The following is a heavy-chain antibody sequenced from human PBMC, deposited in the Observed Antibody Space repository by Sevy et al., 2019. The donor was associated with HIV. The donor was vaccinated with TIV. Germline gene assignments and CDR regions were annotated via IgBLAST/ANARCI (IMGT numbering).Heavy chain of an antibody. J-gene: IGHJ3*02. CDR1: GFTLSSFA. Sequence: GGSLRLACAASGFTLSSFAMTWVRQAPGKGLEWVAGISGSGDNTYDVDYVKGRFTISRDNSKNTLYLQMNGLRAEDTAVYYCAKGITMMLLVLDAIDIWGQGTMVTVSS. D-gene: IGHD3-22*01. V-gene: IGHV3-23*01. CDR3: AKGITMMLLVLDAIDI. CDR2: ISGSGDNT.